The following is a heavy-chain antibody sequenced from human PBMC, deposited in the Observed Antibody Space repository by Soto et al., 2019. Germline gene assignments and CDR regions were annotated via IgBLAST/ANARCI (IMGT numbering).Heavy chain of an antibody. CDR3: TRDGNYCSSTSCWDYYYYGMDV. D-gene: IGHD2-2*01. CDR1: GFTFGDYA. J-gene: IGHJ6*02. CDR2: IRSKAYGGTT. Sequence: GGSLRLSCTASGFTFGDYAMSWVRQAPGKGLEWVGFIRSKAYGGTTEYAASVKGRFTISRDDSKSIAYLQMNSLKTEDTAVYYCTRDGNYCSSTSCWDYYYYGMDVWGQGTTGTVSS. V-gene: IGHV3-49*04.